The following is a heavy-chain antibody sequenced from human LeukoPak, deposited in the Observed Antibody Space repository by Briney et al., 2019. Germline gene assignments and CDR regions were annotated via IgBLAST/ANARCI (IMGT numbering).Heavy chain of an antibody. Sequence: ASVKVSCKASGYSFTDKYMHWVRQAPGQGLEWMGWINPNSGGTNYAQKFQGRVTMTTDTSMSTAYMELSRLRSDDTAVYYCGRGIQSFDPWGQGTLVTVSS. J-gene: IGHJ5*02. V-gene: IGHV1-2*02. CDR1: GYSFTDKY. CDR3: GRGIQSFDP. CDR2: INPNSGGT.